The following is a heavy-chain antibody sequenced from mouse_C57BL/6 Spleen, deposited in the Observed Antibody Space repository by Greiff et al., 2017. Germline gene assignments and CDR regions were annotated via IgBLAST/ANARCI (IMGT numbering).Heavy chain of an antibody. D-gene: IGHD2-4*01. V-gene: IGHV1-82*01. CDR3: ARWDYDDGKFAY. J-gene: IGHJ3*01. Sequence: QVQLQQSGPELVKPGASVKISCKASGYAFSSSWMNWVKQRPGKGLEWIGRIYPGDGDTNYNGKFKGKATLTADKSSSTAYMQLSSLTSEDSAVYFCARWDYDDGKFAYWGQGTLVTVSA. CDR1: GYAFSSSW. CDR2: IYPGDGDT.